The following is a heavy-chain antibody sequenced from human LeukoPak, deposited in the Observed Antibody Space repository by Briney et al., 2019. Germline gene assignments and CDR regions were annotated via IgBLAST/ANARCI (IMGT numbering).Heavy chain of an antibody. Sequence: ASVKVSCRASGYTFTSYDINWVRQATGQGLEWMGWMNPNSGNTGYAQKFQGRVTMTRNTSISTAYMELSRLRSDDTAVYYCARGPYSSGWSTHYYYYYMDVWGKGTTVTVSS. CDR3: ARGPYSSGWSTHYYYYYMDV. CDR1: GYTFTSYD. D-gene: IGHD6-19*01. CDR2: MNPNSGNT. V-gene: IGHV1-8*01. J-gene: IGHJ6*03.